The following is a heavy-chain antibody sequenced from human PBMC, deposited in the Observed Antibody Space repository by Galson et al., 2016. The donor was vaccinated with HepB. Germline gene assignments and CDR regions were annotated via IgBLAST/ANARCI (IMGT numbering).Heavy chain of an antibody. V-gene: IGHV3-7*01. CDR2: KDQDGSEQ. D-gene: IGHD6-19*01. CDR1: GFTFYLYS. Sequence: SLRLSCAASGFTFYLYSMSWVRQAPGKGPEWVAYKDQDGSEQYSLDSVKGRFTISRDNAKKSIFLQMNNLTAEDTAVYYCVRGGSGWPFDFWGQGTLVSVSS. J-gene: IGHJ4*02. CDR3: VRGGSGWPFDF.